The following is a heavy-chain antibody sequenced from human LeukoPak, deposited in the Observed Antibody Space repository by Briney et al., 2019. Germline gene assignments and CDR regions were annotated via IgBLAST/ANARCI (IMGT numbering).Heavy chain of an antibody. J-gene: IGHJ4*02. Sequence: GGSLRLSCAASGFTFSNYYMSWIRQAPGKGLEWVSYISSSGSNIYYADSVKGRFTISRDNAKNSLYLQMNSLRAEDTAVYYCAREYYYGSGSDAGGVVDYWGQGTLVTVSS. CDR3: AREYYYGSGSDAGGVVDY. CDR1: GFTFSNYY. D-gene: IGHD3-10*01. CDR2: ISSSGSNI. V-gene: IGHV3-11*01.